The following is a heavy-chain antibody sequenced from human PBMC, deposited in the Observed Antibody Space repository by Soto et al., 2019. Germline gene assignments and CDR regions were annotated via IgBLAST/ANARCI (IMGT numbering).Heavy chain of an antibody. CDR1: GGTFSSYA. V-gene: IGHV1-69*13. D-gene: IGHD3-22*01. CDR2: IIPIFGTA. CDR3: ARALRYYYDSSGYYDDAFDI. Sequence: SVKVSCKASGGTFSSYAISWVRQAPGQGLEWMGGIIPIFGTANYAQKFQGRVTITADESTSTAYMELSSLRSEDTAVYYCARALRYYYDSSGYYDDAFDIWGQGTMVTVSS. J-gene: IGHJ3*02.